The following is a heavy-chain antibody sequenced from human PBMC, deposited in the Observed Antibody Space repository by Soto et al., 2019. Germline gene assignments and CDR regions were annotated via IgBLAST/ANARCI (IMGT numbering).Heavy chain of an antibody. CDR1: GYTFTSYY. D-gene: IGHD3-22*01. Sequence: ASVKVSCKASGYTFTSYYMHWVRQAPGQGLEWMGIINPSGGSTSYAQKFQGRVTMTRDTSTSTVYMDLGSLRSEDTAIYYCARAISGYVTWGQGTLVTVSS. CDR2: INPSGGST. J-gene: IGHJ5*02. CDR3: ARAISGYVT. V-gene: IGHV1-46*01.